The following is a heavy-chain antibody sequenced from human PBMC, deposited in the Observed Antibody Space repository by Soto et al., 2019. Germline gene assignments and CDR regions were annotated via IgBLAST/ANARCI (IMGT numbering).Heavy chain of an antibody. J-gene: IGHJ1*01. Sequence: GGSLRLSCAASGFTFSSYSMNWVRQAPGKWLEWVSYISSSSSTIYYADSVKGRFTISRDNAKNSLYLQMNSLRDEDTAVYYCVSDNADPYGDPEYFQHWGQGTLVTVSS. CDR3: VSDNADPYGDPEYFQH. CDR1: GFTFSSYS. V-gene: IGHV3-48*02. CDR2: ISSSSSTI. D-gene: IGHD4-17*01.